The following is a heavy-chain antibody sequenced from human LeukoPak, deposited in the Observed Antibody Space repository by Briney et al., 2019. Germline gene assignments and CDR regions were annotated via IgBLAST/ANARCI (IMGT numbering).Heavy chain of an antibody. Sequence: TLSLTCTVSGGSIISSSYYWSWIRQPAGKGLEWIGRIYTSGSTNYNPSLKSRVTISVDTSKNQFSLKLSSVTAADTAVYYCAGVAAAGDNYYYYYMDVWGKGTTVTVSS. D-gene: IGHD6-13*01. J-gene: IGHJ6*03. CDR2: IYTSGST. CDR1: GGSIISSSYY. V-gene: IGHV4-61*02. CDR3: AGVAAAGDNYYYYYMDV.